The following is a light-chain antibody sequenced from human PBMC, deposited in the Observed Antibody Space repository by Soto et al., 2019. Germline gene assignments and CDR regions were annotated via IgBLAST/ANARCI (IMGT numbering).Light chain of an antibody. J-gene: IGKJ4*01. V-gene: IGKV3-11*01. Sequence: EIVLTQSPATLSLSPGERATLSCRASQSVTSYLAWYRQKPGQAPRLLIYDASNRSTGIPARFSGSGSGTDFTLTISSLESEDFAVYYCQQNSNWRWTFGEGTKVEIK. CDR1: QSVTSY. CDR2: DAS. CDR3: QQNSNWRWT.